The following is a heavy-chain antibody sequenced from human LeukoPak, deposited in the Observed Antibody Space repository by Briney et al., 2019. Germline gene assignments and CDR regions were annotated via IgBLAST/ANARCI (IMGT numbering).Heavy chain of an antibody. V-gene: IGHV4-4*02. CDR3: TRESGAFSPFGF. J-gene: IGHJ4*02. CDR2: VHLNGAT. Sequence: PSETLSLTCAVSGGSLLIINWWSWVRQPPGKGLEWIGEVHLNGATNYNPSVEGRVTMSIDKSKNHLSLEVISVTAADTAMYYCTRESGAFSPFGFWGQGTLVTVSS. CDR1: GGSLLIINW. D-gene: IGHD1-26*01.